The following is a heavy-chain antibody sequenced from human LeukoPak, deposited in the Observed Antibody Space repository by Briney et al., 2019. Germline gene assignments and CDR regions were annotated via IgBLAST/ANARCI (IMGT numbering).Heavy chain of an antibody. CDR3: ARSPYSSGWYGA. V-gene: IGHV4-34*01. CDR2: INHSGST. D-gene: IGHD6-19*01. CDR1: GGSFSGYY. Sequence: SETLSLTCAVYGGSFSGYYWSWIRQPPGKGLEWIGEINHSGSTNYNPSLKSRVTISADTSKNQFSLKLSSVTAADTAVYYCARSPYSSGWYGAWGQGTLVTVSS. J-gene: IGHJ4*02.